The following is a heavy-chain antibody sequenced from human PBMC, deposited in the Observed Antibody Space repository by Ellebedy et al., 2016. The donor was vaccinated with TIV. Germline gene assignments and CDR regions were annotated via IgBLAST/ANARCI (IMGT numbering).Heavy chain of an antibody. J-gene: IGHJ4*02. Sequence: MPSETLSLTCTVSGGSVFSGSYYWSWIRQPPGKELDWIGYIYYSASPNYNPSLKSRATISVDTPKNQFSLKLSSVTAADTAAYYCARGGLDDYGSGDYYRFDNWGQGTQVTVSS. D-gene: IGHD3-10*01. V-gene: IGHV4-61*01. CDR2: IYYSASP. CDR3: ARGGLDDYGSGDYYRFDN. CDR1: GGSVFSGSYY.